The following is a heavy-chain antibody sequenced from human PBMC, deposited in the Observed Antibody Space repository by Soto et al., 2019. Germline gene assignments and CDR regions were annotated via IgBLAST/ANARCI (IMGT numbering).Heavy chain of an antibody. V-gene: IGHV4-59*11. CDR2: VYYTGTT. CDR1: GGSIIPHY. J-gene: IGHJ4*02. CDR3: ARAGGLGAVAADY. D-gene: IGHD6-19*01. Sequence: PSETLSVTRTVAGGSIIPHYRTRGRQPPGKGLEWVGYVYYTGTTMYNPSLKSRVTISVDRSKNQFSLKLSSVTAADTAVYYCARAGGLGAVAADYWGQGTLVTVSS.